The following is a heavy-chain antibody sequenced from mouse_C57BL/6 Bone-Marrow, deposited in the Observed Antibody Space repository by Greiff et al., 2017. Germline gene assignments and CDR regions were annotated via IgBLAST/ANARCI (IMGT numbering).Heavy chain of an antibody. CDR3: ASEGTFITVHYYYAMDY. Sequence: VQLQQSGAELAKPGASVKLSCKASGYTFTSYWMHWVKQRPGQGLEWIGYINPSSGYTKYNQKFKDKATLTADKSSSTAYMQLSSLTCEDSAVYYCASEGTFITVHYYYAMDYWGQGTSVTVSS. CDR2: INPSSGYT. D-gene: IGHD1-1*01. J-gene: IGHJ4*01. V-gene: IGHV1-7*01. CDR1: GYTFTSYW.